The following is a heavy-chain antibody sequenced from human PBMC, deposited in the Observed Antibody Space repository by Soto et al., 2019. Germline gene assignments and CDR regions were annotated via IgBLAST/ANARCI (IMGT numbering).Heavy chain of an antibody. V-gene: IGHV4-39*01. D-gene: IGHD4-4*01. Sequence: SETMSLTSTVSDGSISSRSNYWGRIRQHPGKGLEWIGSIFYSGNTYDNPSLKSRVTISVDTSKNQFSLKLSSVTAADTAVYYCVRLYSNNFLLPDYWGHGTLVTVSS. CDR3: VRLYSNNFLLPDY. J-gene: IGHJ4*01. CDR2: IFYSGNT. CDR1: DGSISSRSNY.